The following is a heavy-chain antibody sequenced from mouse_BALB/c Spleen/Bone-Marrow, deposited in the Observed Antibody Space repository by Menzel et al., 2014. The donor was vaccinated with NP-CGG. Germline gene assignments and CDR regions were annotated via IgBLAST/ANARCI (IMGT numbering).Heavy chain of an antibody. CDR3: ARDSRSTVCHFVY. Sequence: EVQVVESGGGSVQPGGSLRLSCATSGFTFTDYYMNWVRQPPGKALEWLGFIRNKANGYTTEYSASVKGRFTISRDNSQSILYSQMNILRAEDSATYYCARDSRSTVCHFVYWGQGTTLTVSS. CDR1: GFTFTDYY. J-gene: IGHJ2*01. V-gene: IGHV7-3*02. CDR2: IRNKANGYTT. D-gene: IGHD1-1*01.